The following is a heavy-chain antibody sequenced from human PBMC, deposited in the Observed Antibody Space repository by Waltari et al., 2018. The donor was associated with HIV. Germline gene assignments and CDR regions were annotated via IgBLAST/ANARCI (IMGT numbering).Heavy chain of an antibody. CDR1: GYTFTGYY. D-gene: IGHD3-16*01. CDR2: INPKTGGT. Sequence: QVQLVQSGAEVKKPGASVKVSCKASGYTFTGYYMYWVRQAPGQGLQWMGWINPKTGGTQYAQEVQGRVTMTRDTSISTAYMDLSRLRSVDTAVYYCARVRMGDYYYSYGMDVWGQGTTVTVSS. V-gene: IGHV1-2*02. CDR3: ARVRMGDYYYSYGMDV. J-gene: IGHJ6*02.